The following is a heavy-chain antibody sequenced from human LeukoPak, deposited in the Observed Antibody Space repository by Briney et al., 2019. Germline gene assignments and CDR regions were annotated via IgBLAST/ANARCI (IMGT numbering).Heavy chain of an antibody. V-gene: IGHV1-2*02. J-gene: IGHJ4*02. CDR2: INPNNDDT. Sequence: ASVKVSCKASGYTFTGYYIHWIRQAPGQGLEWMGWINPNNDDTRYAQKFQGRVTMTRDTSTTTAYMELIGLRSDDTAVFFCARDGYNLAYHYYDYWGQGTLVTVSS. CDR3: ARDGYNLAYHYYDY. D-gene: IGHD1-1*01. CDR1: GYTFTGYY.